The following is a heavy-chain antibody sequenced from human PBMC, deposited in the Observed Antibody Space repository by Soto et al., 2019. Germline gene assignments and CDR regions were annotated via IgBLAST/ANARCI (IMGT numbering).Heavy chain of an antibody. D-gene: IGHD3-22*01. CDR2: ISYDGSNK. CDR3: ARDIYDSSGYYYSDAFDI. Sequence: GGSLRLSWAASGFTFSSYAMHWDRQAPGKGLEWVAVISYDGSNKYYADSVKGRFAISRDNSKNTLYLQMKSLRAEDTAVYYCARDIYDSSGYYYSDAFDIWGQGTMVTVSS. CDR1: GFTFSSYA. V-gene: IGHV3-30*09. J-gene: IGHJ3*02.